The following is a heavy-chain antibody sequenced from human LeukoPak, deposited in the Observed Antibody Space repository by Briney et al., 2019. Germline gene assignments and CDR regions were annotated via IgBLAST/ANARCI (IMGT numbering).Heavy chain of an antibody. CDR1: GFTFSSYA. CDR2: ISGSGGTT. D-gene: IGHD1-26*01. V-gene: IGHV3-23*01. J-gene: IGHJ6*02. Sequence: GGSLGLSCVTSGFTFSSYAMSWVRQAPGKGLEWVSVISGSGGTTYYVDSVKGRFTISRDNSKSTLYLQMNSLRAEDTAVYYCAKDTSGSTSYSYHYGMDVWGQGTTVTVSS. CDR3: AKDTSGSTSYSYHYGMDV.